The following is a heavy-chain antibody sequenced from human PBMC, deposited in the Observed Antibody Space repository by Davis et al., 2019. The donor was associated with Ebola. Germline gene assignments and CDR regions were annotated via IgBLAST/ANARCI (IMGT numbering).Heavy chain of an antibody. J-gene: IGHJ5*02. CDR3: AALRFLEWLSPPEGWFDP. V-gene: IGHV3-7*01. CDR2: IKQDGSEK. D-gene: IGHD3-3*01. Sequence: GESLKISCAASGFTFSSYWMSWVRQAPGKGLEWVANIKQDGSEKYYVDSVKDRFTISRDNAKNSLYLQMNSLRAEDTAVYYCAALRFLEWLSPPEGWFDPWGQGTLVTVSS. CDR1: GFTFSSYW.